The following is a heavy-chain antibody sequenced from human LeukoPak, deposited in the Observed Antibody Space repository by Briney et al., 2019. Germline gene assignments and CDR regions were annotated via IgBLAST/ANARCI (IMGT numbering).Heavy chain of an antibody. J-gene: IGHJ4*02. CDR3: TTEVYSYGNIDY. CDR1: GFTFSNAW. Sequence: PGGSLRLSCAASGFTFSNAWMSWVRQAPGKGLEWVGRIKSKTDGGTTDYAAPVKGRFTISRDDSKNTLYLQMNSLKTEDTAVYYCTTEVYSYGNIDYWGQGTLVTVSS. V-gene: IGHV3-15*01. CDR2: IKSKTDGGTT. D-gene: IGHD5-18*01.